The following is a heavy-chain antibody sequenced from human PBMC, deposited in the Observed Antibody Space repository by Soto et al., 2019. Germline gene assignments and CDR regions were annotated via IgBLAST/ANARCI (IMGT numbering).Heavy chain of an antibody. CDR2: INHSGST. V-gene: IGHV4-34*01. D-gene: IGHD2-21*02. Sequence: PSETLSLTCAVYGGSFSGYYWSWIRQPPGKGLEWIGEINHSGSTNYNPSLKSRVTISVDTSKNQFSLKLSSVTAADTAVYYCARREIVVVTDRGTYNWFDPWGQGTLVTVSS. CDR3: ARREIVVVTDRGTYNWFDP. J-gene: IGHJ5*02. CDR1: GGSFSGYY.